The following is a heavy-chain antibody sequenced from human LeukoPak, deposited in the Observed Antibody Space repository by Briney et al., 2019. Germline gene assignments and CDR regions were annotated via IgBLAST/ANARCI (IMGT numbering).Heavy chain of an antibody. CDR3: AELGITMIGGV. V-gene: IGHV3-21*01. Sequence: PGGSLRLSCAASGFTFSSYSMNWVRQAPGKGLEWVSSISSSSYIYYADSVKGRFTISRDNAKNSLYLQMNSLRAEDTAVYYCAELGITMIGGVWGKGTTVTVSS. CDR2: ISSSSYI. D-gene: IGHD3-10*02. CDR1: GFTFSSYS. J-gene: IGHJ6*04.